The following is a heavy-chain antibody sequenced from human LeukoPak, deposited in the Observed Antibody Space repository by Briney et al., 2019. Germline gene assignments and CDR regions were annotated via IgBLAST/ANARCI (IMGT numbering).Heavy chain of an antibody. V-gene: IGHV3-7*01. CDR1: GFTFSSSW. D-gene: IGHD2-21*02. CDR3: ARYGLTAALDF. J-gene: IGHJ4*02. CDR2: IKSDGSEK. Sequence: PGGSLRLSCAASGFTFSSSWMSWVRQAPGKGLEWVANIKSDGSEKFHVDSVKGRFTISRDNSKSSLSLQMNSLRAEDTAVYYCARYGLTAALDFWGQGTLVTVSS.